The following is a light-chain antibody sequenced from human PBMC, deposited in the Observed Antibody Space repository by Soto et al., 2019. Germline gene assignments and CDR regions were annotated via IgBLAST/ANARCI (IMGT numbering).Light chain of an antibody. Sequence: DIQMTQSPSSLSASVGDRVTITCQASQDIKNYLNWYQQKSGKAPKLLIYDASDLETGVPSRFSGSGSGTDFTFTINSLQPEDIATYYCQQYNSYSRTFGQGTKVEIK. V-gene: IGKV1-33*01. CDR1: QDIKNY. J-gene: IGKJ1*01. CDR2: DAS. CDR3: QQYNSYSRT.